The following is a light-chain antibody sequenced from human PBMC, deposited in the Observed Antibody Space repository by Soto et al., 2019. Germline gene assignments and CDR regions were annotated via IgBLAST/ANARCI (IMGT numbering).Light chain of an antibody. CDR2: GAS. CDR1: QSVSSSY. Sequence: IVVKPAPGTVDLSPRERATLSCRFSQSVSSSYLAWYQQKPGQAPRRLIYGASSRATGIPDRFSGSGSGTDFTLTIIRLEHEAFAVDYCQPHGSSPITCRHGTRLGL. CDR3: QPHGSSPIT. J-gene: IGKJ5*01. V-gene: IGKV3-20*01.